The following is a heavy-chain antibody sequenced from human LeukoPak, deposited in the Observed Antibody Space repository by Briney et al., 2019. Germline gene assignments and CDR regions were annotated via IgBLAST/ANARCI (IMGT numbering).Heavy chain of an antibody. CDR3: ARDGYGSGSYYRGDAFDI. J-gene: IGHJ3*02. D-gene: IGHD3-10*01. V-gene: IGHV1-18*01. CDR2: ISAYNGNT. Sequence: ASVKVSCKASGYTFTSYGISWVRQVPGQGLEWMGWISAYNGNTNYAQKLQGRVTMTTDTSTSTAYMELRSLRSDDTAVYYCARDGYGSGSYYRGDAFDIWGQGTMVTVSS. CDR1: GYTFTSYG.